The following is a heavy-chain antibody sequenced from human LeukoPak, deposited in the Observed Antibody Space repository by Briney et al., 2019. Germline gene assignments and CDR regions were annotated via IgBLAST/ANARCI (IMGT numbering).Heavy chain of an antibody. V-gene: IGHV3-72*01. J-gene: IGHJ4*02. CDR3: VAMLRGVGY. CDR2: IRNKVNSYTT. CDR1: GFTFSDHY. Sequence: PGGSLRLSCAAPGFTFSDHYMDWVRQAPGKGLEWLGRIRNKVNSYTTEHPASVEGRFTISRDDSTNSVYLQMNSLKTEDTAVYYCVAMLRGVGYWGQGTLVTVSS. D-gene: IGHD3-10*01.